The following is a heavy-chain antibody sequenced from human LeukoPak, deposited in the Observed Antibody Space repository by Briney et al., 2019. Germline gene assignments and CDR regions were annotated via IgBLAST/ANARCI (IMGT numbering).Heavy chain of an antibody. D-gene: IGHD2-2*01. CDR2: IWYDESKT. CDR3: VIDLVPAASSRWFDS. CDR1: GFLFSSYG. J-gene: IGHJ5*01. Sequence: GGSLRLSCAAAGFLFSSYGMHWVRQSPGKGLDWVAAIWYDESKTYDADSVQGRFPISRDRLENTLYLPMTRLRDEDAAIYYCVIDLVPAASSRWFDSWGQGTLVTVSS. V-gene: IGHV3-33*01.